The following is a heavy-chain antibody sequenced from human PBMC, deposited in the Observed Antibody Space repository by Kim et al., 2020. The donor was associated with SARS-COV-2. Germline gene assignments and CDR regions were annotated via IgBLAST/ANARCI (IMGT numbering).Heavy chain of an antibody. CDR2: IWYDGSNK. V-gene: IGHV3-33*01. J-gene: IGHJ4*02. Sequence: GGSLRLSCAASGFTFSSYGMHWVRQAPGKGLEWVAVIWYDGSNKYYADPVKGRFTISRDNSKNTLYLQMNSLRAEDSAVYYCAREDIVVVPAIDYWGQGTLVTVSS. D-gene: IGHD2-2*01. CDR3: AREDIVVVPAIDY. CDR1: GFTFSSYG.